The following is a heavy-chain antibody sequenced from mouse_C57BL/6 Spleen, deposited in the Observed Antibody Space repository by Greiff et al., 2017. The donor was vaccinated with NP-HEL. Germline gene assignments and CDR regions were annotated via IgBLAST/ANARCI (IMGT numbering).Heavy chain of an antibody. D-gene: IGHD2-1*01. CDR2: IRSKSSNYAT. CDR3: VREGYYGNYQSYAMDY. V-gene: IGHV10-3*01. J-gene: IGHJ4*01. Sequence: EVQLVESGGGLVQPKGSLKLSCAASGFTFNTYAMHWVRQAPGKGLEWVARIRSKSSNYATYYADSVKDRFTISRDDSQSMLYLQMNNLKTEDTAMYYCVREGYYGNYQSYAMDYWGQGTSVTVSS. CDR1: GFTFNTYA.